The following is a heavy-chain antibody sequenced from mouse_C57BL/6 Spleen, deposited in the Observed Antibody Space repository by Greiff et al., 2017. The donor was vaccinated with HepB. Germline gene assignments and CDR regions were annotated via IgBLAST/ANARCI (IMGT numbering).Heavy chain of an antibody. D-gene: IGHD2-3*01. V-gene: IGHV5-15*01. J-gene: IGHJ3*01. CDR3: ARQGDDGYYGFAY. CDR1: GFTFSDYG. CDR2: ISNLAYSI. Sequence: EVQLVESGGGLVQPGGSLKLSCAASGFTFSDYGMAWVRQAPRKGPEWVAFISNLAYSIYYADTVTGRFTISRENAKNTLYLEMSSLRSEDTAMYYCARQGDDGYYGFAYWGQGTLVTVSA.